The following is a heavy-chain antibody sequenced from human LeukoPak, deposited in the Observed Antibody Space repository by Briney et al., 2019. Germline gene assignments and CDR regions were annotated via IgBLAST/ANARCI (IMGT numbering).Heavy chain of an antibody. Sequence: GGSLRLSCAASGFTFSSYSMNWVRQAPGKGLEWVSYISSSSSTIYYADSVKGRFTISRDNAKNSLYLQMNSLRAEGTAVYYCARDSSGWYGGAFDIWGQGTMVTVSS. J-gene: IGHJ3*02. D-gene: IGHD6-19*01. CDR1: GFTFSSYS. V-gene: IGHV3-48*01. CDR3: ARDSSGWYGGAFDI. CDR2: ISSSSSTI.